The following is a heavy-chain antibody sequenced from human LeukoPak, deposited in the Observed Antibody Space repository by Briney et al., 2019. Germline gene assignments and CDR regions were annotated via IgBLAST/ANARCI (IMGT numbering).Heavy chain of an antibody. D-gene: IGHD2-15*01. CDR3: ARVLAAPFYYFDY. CDR1: GFTFSSYS. J-gene: IGHJ4*02. V-gene: IGHV3-21*01. CDR2: ISSSSSYI. Sequence: GGSLRLSCAASGFTFSSYSMNWVRQAPGKGLEWVSSISSSSSYIYYADSVKGRFTISRDNAKNSLYLQMNSLRAEDTAVYYCARVLAAPFYYFDYWGQGTLVTVSS.